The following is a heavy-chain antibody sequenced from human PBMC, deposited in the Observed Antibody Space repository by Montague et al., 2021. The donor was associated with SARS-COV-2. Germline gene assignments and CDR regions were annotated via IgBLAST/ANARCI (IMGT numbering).Heavy chain of an antibody. Sequence: SLSLSCAASGFIFSSYEMHWFRQAPGKGLEWISYISSSGGCRTKHYTDSVKGRFTISRDNAKNSLYLQMNSLRVEDTAIYYCARDRDWDDWCGMDVWGQGIMVNVS. V-gene: IGHV3-48*03. J-gene: IGHJ6*02. CDR2: ISSSGGCRTK. CDR1: GFIFSSYE. CDR3: ARDRDWDDWCGMDV. D-gene: IGHD2-21*01.